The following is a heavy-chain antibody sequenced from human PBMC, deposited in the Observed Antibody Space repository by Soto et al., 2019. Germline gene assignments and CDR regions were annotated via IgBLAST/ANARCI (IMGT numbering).Heavy chain of an antibody. Sequence: QVQLQQWGAGLLKPSETLSLTCAVYGGSFSGYYWSWIRQPPGKGLEWIGEINHSGSTNYTPSLKSGVTISVDTSENQFSLKLSSVTAADTAGYYCARGALPIAAAGTRPQYGMDVWGQGTTVTVSS. CDR1: GGSFSGYY. CDR3: ARGALPIAAAGTRPQYGMDV. D-gene: IGHD6-13*01. V-gene: IGHV4-34*01. J-gene: IGHJ6*02. CDR2: INHSGST.